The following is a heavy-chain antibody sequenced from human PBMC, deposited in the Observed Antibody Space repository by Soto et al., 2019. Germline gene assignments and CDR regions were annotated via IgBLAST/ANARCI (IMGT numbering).Heavy chain of an antibody. V-gene: IGHV1-18*01. CDR2: INGYNGNT. D-gene: IGHD3-22*01. CDR3: ARDNLPYYYDSSGYYPSDC. CDR1: GYTFTSYG. J-gene: IGHJ4*02. Sequence: VKVSCKASGYTFTSYGIIWVRQAPGQGLEWMGWINGYNGNTNYAQKVQGRVTMTTDTSTSTAYMELRSLRSDDTAVYYCARDNLPYYYDSSGYYPSDCWGQGTLVTVPQ.